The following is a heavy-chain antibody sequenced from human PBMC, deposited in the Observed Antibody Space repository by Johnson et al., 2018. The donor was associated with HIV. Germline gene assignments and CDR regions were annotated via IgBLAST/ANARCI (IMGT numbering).Heavy chain of an antibody. V-gene: IGHV3-66*02. Sequence: VQLVESGGGLAQPGGSLRLSCAASGITVSSNYMSWVRQAPGKGLEWVSVIFTVGDVYSADSVKGRFTISSDNSKKILYLQMNSLRPEDTAVYYCARDGRDMVTRGSFDVWGQGTVVTVSS. CDR2: IFTVGDV. D-gene: IGHD5-18*01. CDR3: ARDGRDMVTRGSFDV. CDR1: GITVSSNY. J-gene: IGHJ3*01.